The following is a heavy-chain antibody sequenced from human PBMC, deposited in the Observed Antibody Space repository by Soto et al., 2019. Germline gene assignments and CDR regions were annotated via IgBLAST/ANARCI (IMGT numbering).Heavy chain of an antibody. CDR3: ASGASRWYPYFFDS. V-gene: IGHV1-69*13. Sequence: SVKVSCKASEGTFNSYAIAWVRQAPGQGLEWMGGIIPYYNTLNYAQKFQDRVTITADDSTNTVYMELSSLRSDDTAVYFCASGASRWYPYFFDSWAQGTLVTVS. CDR2: IIPYYNTL. D-gene: IGHD6-13*01. CDR1: EGTFNSYA. J-gene: IGHJ4*02.